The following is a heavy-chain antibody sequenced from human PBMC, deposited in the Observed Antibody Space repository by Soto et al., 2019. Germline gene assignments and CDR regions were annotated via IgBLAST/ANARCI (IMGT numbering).Heavy chain of an antibody. Sequence: QVQIVQSGAEVKKPGASVKLSCKGSGYTFSYYNVHWVRQAPGQRLEWMGWIHADNGNAKYSQKFQGRVTITRDPSGNTANMELSNLRSDDTAVYYCARELDYWYFDLWGRGTLVTVSS. D-gene: IGHD1-1*01. CDR2: IHADNGNA. CDR3: ARELDYWYFDL. CDR1: GYTFSYYN. V-gene: IGHV1-3*01. J-gene: IGHJ2*01.